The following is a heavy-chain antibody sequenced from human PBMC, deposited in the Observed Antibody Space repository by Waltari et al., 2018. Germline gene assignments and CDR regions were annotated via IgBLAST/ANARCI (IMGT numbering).Heavy chain of an antibody. Sequence: QVQLVQSGAEVKKPGASVKVSCKASGYTFTSYDINWVRQATGQGLEWMGVSNPTSCNTGYEQKFQGRVTITRNTSISTAYMELSSLRSEDTAVYYCARAYGAAGTQYYYYGMDVWGQGTTVTVSS. CDR3: ARAYGAAGTQYYYYGMDV. CDR1: GYTFTSYD. CDR2: SNPTSCNT. V-gene: IGHV1-8*03. D-gene: IGHD6-13*01. J-gene: IGHJ6*02.